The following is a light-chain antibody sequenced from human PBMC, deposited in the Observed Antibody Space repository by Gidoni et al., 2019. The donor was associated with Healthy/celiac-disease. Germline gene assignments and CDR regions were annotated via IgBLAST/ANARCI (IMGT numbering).Light chain of an antibody. Sequence: IVLTQSPATLSLSPGETATLSCRASQSVSSYLAWYQQKPGQAPRLLISDASNRATGIPARFSGSGSGTDFTLTISSLEPEDFAVYYCQQRSNWPALTFGGGTKVEIK. CDR2: DAS. CDR3: QQRSNWPALT. J-gene: IGKJ4*01. V-gene: IGKV3-11*01. CDR1: QSVSSY.